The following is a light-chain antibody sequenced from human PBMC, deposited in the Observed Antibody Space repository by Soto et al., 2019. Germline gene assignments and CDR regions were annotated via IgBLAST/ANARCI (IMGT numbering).Light chain of an antibody. J-gene: IGKJ1*01. CDR1: QSVSGW. V-gene: IGKV1-5*01. CDR2: DAA. Sequence: DIQMTQSPSTLSASVGATVTVTCRAIQSVSGWLAWYQQKPGEAPKLLIYDAAALPRGVPSRFSGSGSGTKFTLTIASLQRDDFATYYCQQYETFSGTFGPGTKVDIK. CDR3: QQYETFSGT.